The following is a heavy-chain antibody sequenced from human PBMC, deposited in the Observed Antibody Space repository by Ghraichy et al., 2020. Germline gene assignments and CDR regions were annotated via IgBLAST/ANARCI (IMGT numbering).Heavy chain of an antibody. V-gene: IGHV6-1*01. Sequence: SQTLSLTCAISGDSVSSNSAAWNWIRQSPSRGLEWLGRTYYRSKWYNDYAVSVKSRITINPDTSKNQFSLQLNSVTPEDTAVYYCAREYCSGGSCYPYYGMDVWGQGTTVTVSS. D-gene: IGHD2-15*01. CDR2: TYYRSKWYN. CDR3: AREYCSGGSCYPYYGMDV. CDR1: GDSVSSNSAA. J-gene: IGHJ6*02.